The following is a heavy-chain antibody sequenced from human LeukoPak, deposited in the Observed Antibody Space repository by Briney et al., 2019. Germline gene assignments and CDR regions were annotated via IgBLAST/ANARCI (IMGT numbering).Heavy chain of an antibody. V-gene: IGHV3-23*01. CDR3: ARIGVIGEYCSSTNCSSDAFDI. CDR1: GFTFSSYA. Sequence: GGSLGLSCAASGFTFSSYAMSWVRQAPGKGLEWVSAISGSGGSTYYADSVKGRFTISRDNSKNTLYLQMNSLRAEDTAVYYCARIGVIGEYCSSTNCSSDAFDIWGQGTRVTVSS. D-gene: IGHD2-2*01. J-gene: IGHJ3*02. CDR2: ISGSGGST.